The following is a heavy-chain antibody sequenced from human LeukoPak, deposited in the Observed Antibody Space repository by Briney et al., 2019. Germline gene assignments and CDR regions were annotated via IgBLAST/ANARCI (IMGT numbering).Heavy chain of an antibody. D-gene: IGHD5-18*01. CDR3: ARRERLGYSYGKGTLDI. J-gene: IGHJ3*02. V-gene: IGHV3-66*01. CDR2: VDSTGST. Sequence: GGSLRLSCVASGILVSSNYMSWVRQAPGKGLEWVSFVDSTGSTYYEDSVKGRVTISRDNSRNTLYLQMNSLRVEDTAVYYCARRERLGYSYGKGTLDIWGQGTMVSESS. CDR1: GILVSSNY.